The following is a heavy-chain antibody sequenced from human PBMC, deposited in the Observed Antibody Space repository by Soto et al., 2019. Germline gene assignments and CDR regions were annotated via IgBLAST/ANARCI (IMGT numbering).Heavy chain of an antibody. CDR2: IGTAGDT. CDR1: GFTFSSYD. Sequence: GGSLRLSCAASGFTFSSYDMHWVRQATGKGLEWVSAIGTAGDTYYPGSVKGRFTISRENAKNSLYLQMNSLRAEDTAVYYCARELKGGYDVYYYYYGMDVWGQGTTVTVSS. D-gene: IGHD5-12*01. V-gene: IGHV3-13*01. CDR3: ARELKGGYDVYYYYYGMDV. J-gene: IGHJ6*02.